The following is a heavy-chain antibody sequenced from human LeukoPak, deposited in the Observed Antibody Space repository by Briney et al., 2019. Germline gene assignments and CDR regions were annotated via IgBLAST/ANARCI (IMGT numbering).Heavy chain of an antibody. CDR3: ARRWDEKYYFDY. Sequence: SQTLSLTCAVSGGSISSGGYYWSWIRQPPGKGLEWIGYTYHSGSTYYNPSLKSRVTISVDRSKNQFSLKLSSVTAADTAVYYCARRWDEKYYFDYWGQGTLVTVSS. V-gene: IGHV4-30-2*01. CDR1: GGSISSGGYY. CDR2: TYHSGST. J-gene: IGHJ4*02. D-gene: IGHD1-26*01.